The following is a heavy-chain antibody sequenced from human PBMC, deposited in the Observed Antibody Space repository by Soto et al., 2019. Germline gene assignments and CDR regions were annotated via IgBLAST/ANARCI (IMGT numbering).Heavy chain of an antibody. D-gene: IGHD3-22*01. V-gene: IGHV3-74*03. CDR2: INGDGSIT. CDR3: ARAETTKYDSSGYGY. J-gene: IGHJ1*01. CDR1: GFTFSSYW. Sequence: EVQLVESGGDLVQPGGSLRLSCAASGFTFSSYWMHWVRQVPGKGLEWVARINGDGSITSHADSVTGRFTISGDNAKDTLDLQMRSLRAEDTGVYYCARAETTKYDSSGYGYWGQGVRVIVSS.